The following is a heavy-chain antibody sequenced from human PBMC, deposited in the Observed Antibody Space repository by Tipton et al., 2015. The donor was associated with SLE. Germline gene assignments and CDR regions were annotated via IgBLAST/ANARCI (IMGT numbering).Heavy chain of an antibody. V-gene: IGHV3-21*03. J-gene: IGHJ4*02. CDR3: ARDPPSYYYDSSGLDY. CDR2: ISSSSAYI. CDR1: GFTFSDYS. D-gene: IGHD3-22*01. Sequence: GSLRLSCLASGFTFSDYSMNWVRQAPGEGLEWVSSISSSSAYIYYADSLKGRFTISRDNAKNSLYLQMHSLRVEDTAVYYCARDPPSYYYDSSGLDYWGQGTLVTVSS.